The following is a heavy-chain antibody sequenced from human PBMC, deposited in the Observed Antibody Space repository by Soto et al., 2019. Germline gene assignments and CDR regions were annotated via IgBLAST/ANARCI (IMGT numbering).Heavy chain of an antibody. V-gene: IGHV3-23*01. CDR1: GFTFSSYA. CDR3: AKFLGYTGGWPRYFQY. Sequence: GGSLRLSCAASGFTFSSYAMSWVRQAPGKGLEWVSAISGSGGGTFYADYVKGRFTISRDNSKSTLFLQMDSLKVDDTAVYYCAKFLGYTGGWPRYFQYWGQGTLVTVPQ. D-gene: IGHD6-25*01. J-gene: IGHJ1*01. CDR2: ISGSGGGT.